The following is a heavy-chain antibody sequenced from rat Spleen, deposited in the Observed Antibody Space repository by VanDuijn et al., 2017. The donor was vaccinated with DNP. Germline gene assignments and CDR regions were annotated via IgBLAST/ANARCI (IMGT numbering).Heavy chain of an antibody. CDR1: GFSLTSNS. CDR2: IWSGGST. D-gene: IGHD1-4*01. CDR3: SKDSNGYNFDY. Sequence: QVQLKESGPGLVQPSQTLSLTCTVSGFSLTSNSVHWVRQPPGKGLEWVGAIWSGGSTDYNSAPKSRLSISRDTSESQVFLKVNSLQTDDTAIYFCSKDSNGYNFDYWGQGVMVTVSS. J-gene: IGHJ2*01. V-gene: IGHV2-1*01.